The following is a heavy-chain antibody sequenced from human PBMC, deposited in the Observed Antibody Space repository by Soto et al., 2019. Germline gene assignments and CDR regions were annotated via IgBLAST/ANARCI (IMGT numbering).Heavy chain of an antibody. CDR3: ARGYSRSWYWWFNP. J-gene: IGHJ5*02. D-gene: IGHD6-13*01. CDR2: IYYSGST. CDR1: GVSIISSSYY. Sequence: LETLSLTCTVSGVSIISSSYYLGWIRQPPGKGLEWIGSIYYSGSTYYNPSLKSRVTISVDTSKNQFSLKLSSVTAADTAVYYCARGYSRSWYWWFNPWGQGTLVTVSS. V-gene: IGHV4-39*01.